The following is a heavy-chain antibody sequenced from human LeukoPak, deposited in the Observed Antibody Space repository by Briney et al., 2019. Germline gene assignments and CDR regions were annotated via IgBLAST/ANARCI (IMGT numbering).Heavy chain of an antibody. CDR1: GFTFSIYA. Sequence: GGSLRLSCAASGFTFSIYAMNWVRQAPGKGLEWVSSINANGGETHYADSVKGRFTISRDNSKNTLYLQINNPRVEDTAVYYCAKRYYGFPLDYWGQGTLVTVSS. V-gene: IGHV3-23*01. J-gene: IGHJ4*02. CDR2: INANGGET. CDR3: AKRYYGFPLDY. D-gene: IGHD3-3*01.